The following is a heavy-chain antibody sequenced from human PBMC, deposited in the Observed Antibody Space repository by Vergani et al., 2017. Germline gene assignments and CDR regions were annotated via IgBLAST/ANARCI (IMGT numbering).Heavy chain of an antibody. V-gene: IGHV4-59*12. J-gene: IGHJ6*02. CDR3: ARGHGGEQLVLNYYYGMDV. D-gene: IGHD6-6*01. CDR1: GGSISSYY. CDR2: IYYSGST. Sequence: QVQLQESGPGLVKPSETLSLTCTVSGGSISSYYWSWIRQPPGKGLEWIGYIYYSGSTNYNPSLKSRVTISVDTSKNQFSLKLSSVTAADTAVYYCARGHGGEQLVLNYYYGMDVWGQGTTVTVSS.